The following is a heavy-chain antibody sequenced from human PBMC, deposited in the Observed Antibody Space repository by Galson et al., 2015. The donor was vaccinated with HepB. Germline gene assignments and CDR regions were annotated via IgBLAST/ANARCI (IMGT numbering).Heavy chain of an antibody. CDR3: AREIAAAGADVLPLTPYYYYGMDV. CDR1: GYTFTSYA. J-gene: IGHJ6*02. Sequence: SVKVSCKASGYTFTSYAMNWVRQAPGQGLEWMGWINTNTGNPTYAQGFTGRFVFSLDTSVSTAYLQISSLKAEDTAVYYCAREIAAAGADVLPLTPYYYYGMDVWGQGTTVTVSS. CDR2: INTNTGNP. D-gene: IGHD6-13*01. V-gene: IGHV7-4-1*02.